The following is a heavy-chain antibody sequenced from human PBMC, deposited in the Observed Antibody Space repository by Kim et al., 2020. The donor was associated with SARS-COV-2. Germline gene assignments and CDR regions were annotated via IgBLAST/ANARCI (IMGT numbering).Heavy chain of an antibody. J-gene: IGHJ4*02. CDR3: AKDSAASSRLSFFDY. D-gene: IGHD6-13*01. Sequence: ADFVKGRFNISRDNSKNTLFLQMSGLRAEDTALYYCAKDSAASSRLSFFDYWGQGTLVTVSS. V-gene: IGHV3-23*01.